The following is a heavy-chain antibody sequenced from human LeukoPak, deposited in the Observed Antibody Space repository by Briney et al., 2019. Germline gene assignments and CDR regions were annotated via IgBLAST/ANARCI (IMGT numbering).Heavy chain of an antibody. J-gene: IGHJ4*02. V-gene: IGHV3-23*01. CDR3: ATSKYSGSY. CDR1: GFTFSSYA. CDR2: ISGSGGRI. Sequence: GGSLRLSCAASGFTFSSYAMSWVRQAPGKGLEWVSAISGSGGRIYYGASVKGRFTISRDNSKNTLNLQMNSLRAEDTAAYYCATSKYSGSYWGQGTLVTVSS. D-gene: IGHD1-26*01.